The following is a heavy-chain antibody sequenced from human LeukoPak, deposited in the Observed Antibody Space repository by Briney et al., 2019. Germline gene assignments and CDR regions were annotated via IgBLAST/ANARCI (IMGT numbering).Heavy chain of an antibody. CDR3: AKDSRRRIAAANLIIGGAFDI. D-gene: IGHD6-13*01. J-gene: IGHJ3*02. Sequence: GGSLRLSCAASGFTFSSYSMNWVRQAPGKGLEWVSYISSSSSYIYYADSVKGRFTISRDNAKNSLYLHMNSLRAEDTAVYYCAKDSRRRIAAANLIIGGAFDIWGQGTMVTVSS. V-gene: IGHV3-21*05. CDR1: GFTFSSYS. CDR2: ISSSSSYI.